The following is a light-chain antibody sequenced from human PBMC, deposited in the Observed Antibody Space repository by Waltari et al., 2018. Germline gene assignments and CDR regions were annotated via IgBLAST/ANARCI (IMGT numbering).Light chain of an antibody. V-gene: IGLV1-51*01. CDR2: DNN. J-gene: IGLJ3*02. Sequence: QSVLTQPPSVSAAPGQKVTISCSGSNSNIGKNYVSWYQQLPGTAPKLLIYDNNKRPSGVPDRFSGSKSGTSATLGITGLQAGDEANYYCGTWDSTLSAPVFGGGTRLTVL. CDR3: GTWDSTLSAPV. CDR1: NSNIGKNY.